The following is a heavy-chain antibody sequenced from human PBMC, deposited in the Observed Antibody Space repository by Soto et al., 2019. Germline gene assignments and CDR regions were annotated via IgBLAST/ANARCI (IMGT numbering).Heavy chain of an antibody. CDR3: AREMLPKYSSSSGGFDY. CDR1: GFTFSSYA. D-gene: IGHD6-6*01. Sequence: GGSLRLSCAASGFTFSSYAMHWVRQAPGKGLEWVAVISYDGSNKYYAGSVKGRFTISRDNSKNTLYLQMNSLRAEDTAVYYCAREMLPKYSSSSGGFDYWGQGTLVTVSS. CDR2: ISYDGSNK. V-gene: IGHV3-30-3*01. J-gene: IGHJ4*02.